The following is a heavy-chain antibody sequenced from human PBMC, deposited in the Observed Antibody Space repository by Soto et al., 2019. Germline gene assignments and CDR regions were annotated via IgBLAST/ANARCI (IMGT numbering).Heavy chain of an antibody. D-gene: IGHD5-12*01. J-gene: IGHJ4*02. CDR1: GFTFSSYW. V-gene: IGHV3-74*01. CDR3: ARGLPNFSSFDS. Sequence: EVQLVESGGGLVQPGESLRLSCAASGFTFSSYWMHWIRQAPGKGLVWVPRVSSDGSSTVYANSVKGRLTISRDNAKNTLYLQINSLSDEDTAVYYCARGLPNFSSFDSWGQGTLVTVSS. CDR2: VSSDGSST.